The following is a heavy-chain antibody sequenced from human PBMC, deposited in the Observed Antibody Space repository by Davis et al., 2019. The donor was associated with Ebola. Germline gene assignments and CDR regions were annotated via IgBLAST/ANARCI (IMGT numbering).Heavy chain of an antibody. D-gene: IGHD4-23*01. CDR1: GGSISSHY. CDR2: IYYSGST. Sequence: PSETLSLTCTVSGGSISSHYWSWIRQPPGKGLEWIGYIYYSGSTNYNPSLKSRVTISVDTSKNQFSLKLSSVTAADTAVYYCARDPFYGAHSEHWGQGTLVTVSS. J-gene: IGHJ1*01. CDR3: ARDPFYGAHSEH. V-gene: IGHV4-59*11.